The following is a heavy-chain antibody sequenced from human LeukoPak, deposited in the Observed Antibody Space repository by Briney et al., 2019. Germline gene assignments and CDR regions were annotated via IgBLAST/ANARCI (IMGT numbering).Heavy chain of an antibody. CDR1: GFTVGYNY. V-gene: IGHV3-66*01. D-gene: IGHD2-21*02. J-gene: IGHJ4*02. CDR3: AKDLERHIVVVTASAVDY. CDR2: IYNSGST. Sequence: AGGSLRLSCAASGFTVGYNYMTWVRQAPGKGLEWVAAIYNSGSTYYADSVKGRFTISRDNSKNTLYLQMNSLRAEDTAVYYCAKDLERHIVVVTASAVDYWGQGTLVTVSS.